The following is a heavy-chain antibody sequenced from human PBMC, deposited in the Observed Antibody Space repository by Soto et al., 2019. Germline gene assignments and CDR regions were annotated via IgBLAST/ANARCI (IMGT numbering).Heavy chain of an antibody. V-gene: IGHV4-34*01. CDR1: GGSFSGYY. CDR2: INHSGST. D-gene: IGHD1-7*01. J-gene: IGHJ6*02. Sequence: PSETLSLTCAVYGGSFSGYYWSWIRQPPGKGLESIGEINHSGSTNYNPSLKSRVTISVDTSKNQFSLKLSSVTAADSAVYYCARCRYNWNYPRYYYYYYGMDVWGQGTTVTVSS. CDR3: ARCRYNWNYPRYYYYYYGMDV.